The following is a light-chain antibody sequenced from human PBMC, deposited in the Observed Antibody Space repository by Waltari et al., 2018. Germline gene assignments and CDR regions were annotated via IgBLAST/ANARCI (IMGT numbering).Light chain of an antibody. V-gene: IGKV4-1*01. CDR1: QSVLYSSNNKNY. CDR2: WAS. CDR3: QQYYTTPMYT. Sequence: DIVMTQSPDSLAVSLGERATINCKSSQSVLYSSNNKNYLAWYQQKPGQPPKLLIYWASTRESGVPDRVRGSGSGTDFTLTISSLQAEDVAVYYCQQYYTTPMYTFGQGTKLEIK. J-gene: IGKJ2*01.